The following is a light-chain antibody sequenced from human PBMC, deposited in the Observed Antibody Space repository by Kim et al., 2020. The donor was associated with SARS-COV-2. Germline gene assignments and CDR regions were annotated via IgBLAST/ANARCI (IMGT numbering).Light chain of an antibody. CDR2: RNN. V-gene: IGLV10-54*01. CDR3: SAWYRSLRGWV. Sequence: QAGLTQPPSVSKYLRQTATLTCTGNGNNVGNQGAAWLQQHQGHPPKVLFYRNNKRPSGISERLSASRSGNTASLTITGLQPEDEADYYCSAWYRSLRGWVFGGGTQLTVL. CDR1: GNNVGNQG. J-gene: IGLJ3*02.